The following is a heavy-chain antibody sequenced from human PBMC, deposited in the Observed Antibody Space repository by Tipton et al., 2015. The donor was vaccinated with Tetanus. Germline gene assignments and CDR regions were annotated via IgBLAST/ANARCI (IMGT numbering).Heavy chain of an antibody. Sequence: SLRLSCAASGLTFSDYTMNWVRQAPGKGLEWVSGISGSGGSTYYADSVKGRFTISRDNSKNTLYLQMNSLRAEDTAVYYCAKEGLSAFDYWGQGTLVSVSS. CDR2: ISGSGGST. CDR3: AKEGLSAFDY. CDR1: GLTFSDYT. D-gene: IGHD6-13*01. V-gene: IGHV3-23*01. J-gene: IGHJ4*02.